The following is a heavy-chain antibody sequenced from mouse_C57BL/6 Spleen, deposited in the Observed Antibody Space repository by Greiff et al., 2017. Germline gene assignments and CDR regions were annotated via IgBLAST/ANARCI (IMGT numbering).Heavy chain of an antibody. CDR2: INPGSGGT. V-gene: IGHV1-54*01. J-gene: IGHJ4*01. D-gene: IGHD2-5*01. CDR3: ARKSYYSNHGYYDMDY. CDR1: GYAFTNYL. Sequence: VQLQQSGAELVRPGTSVKVSCKASGYAFTNYLIEWVKQRPGQGLEWIGVINPGSGGTNYNETFKGKATLTADKSSSTAYMQLSSLTSEDSAVYFCARKSYYSNHGYYDMDYWGQGTTVTVAS.